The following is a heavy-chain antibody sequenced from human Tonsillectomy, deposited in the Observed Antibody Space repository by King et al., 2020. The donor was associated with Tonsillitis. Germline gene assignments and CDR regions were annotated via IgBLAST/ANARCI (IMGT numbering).Heavy chain of an antibody. CDR1: GCSLSTSGVG. Sequence: TLKESGPTLVKPTQTLTLTCTFSGCSLSTSGVGVGWIRQPPGKALEWLALIFWDDDKRYSPSLKRRIIITKDTSKNQVVLTMTNIDPVDTATYYCAHRLYSSSSHWFDPWGQGTLVTVSS. CDR3: AHRLYSSSSHWFDP. D-gene: IGHD6-6*01. J-gene: IGHJ5*02. V-gene: IGHV2-5*02. CDR2: IFWDDDK.